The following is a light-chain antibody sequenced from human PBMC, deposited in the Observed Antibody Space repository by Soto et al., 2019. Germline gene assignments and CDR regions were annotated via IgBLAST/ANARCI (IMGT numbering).Light chain of an antibody. Sequence: EIVLTQSPGTLSLSPGERATLSCRASQSVDSNYLAWYQQNPGQAPRLLIYAASSRATGIPDRFSGGGSGTDFPLTISRLEPEDFAVYYCQQYGGSFLTFGQGTRLEIK. V-gene: IGKV3-20*01. CDR3: QQYGGSFLT. CDR2: AAS. CDR1: QSVDSNY. J-gene: IGKJ5*01.